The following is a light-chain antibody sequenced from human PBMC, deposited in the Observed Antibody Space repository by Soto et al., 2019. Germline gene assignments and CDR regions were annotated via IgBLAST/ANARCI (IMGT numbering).Light chain of an antibody. CDR3: QQYASSPLT. J-gene: IGKJ4*01. CDR2: GVS. V-gene: IGKV3-20*01. Sequence: EIVLTQSPGTLSLSPGERGTLSCRASQSVSKNYLAWYQQKPGQAPRLLIYGVSSRATGIPDRFSGSGSGTDFTLTSSRLEPEDFAVYSCQQYASSPLTFGGGTKVEIK. CDR1: QSVSKNY.